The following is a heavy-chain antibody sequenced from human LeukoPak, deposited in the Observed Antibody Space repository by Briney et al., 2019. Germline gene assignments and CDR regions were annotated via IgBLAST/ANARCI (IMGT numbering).Heavy chain of an antibody. CDR2: ISYDGSNK. D-gene: IGHD6-19*01. CDR3: WLSFGIAVAGIDY. J-gene: IGHJ4*02. V-gene: IGHV3-30*03. CDR1: GFTFSSYG. Sequence: GGSLRLSCAASGFTFSSYGMHWVRQAPGKGLEWVAAISYDGSNKYYADSVKGRFTISRDNSKNTLYLQMNSLRAEDTAVYYCWLSFGIAVAGIDYWGQGTLVTVSS.